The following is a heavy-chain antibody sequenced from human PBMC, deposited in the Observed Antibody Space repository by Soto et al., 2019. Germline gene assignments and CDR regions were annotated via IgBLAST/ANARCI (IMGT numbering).Heavy chain of an antibody. CDR2: ISAYNGNT. Sequence: ASVKVSCKASGYTFTSYGISWVRQAPGQGLEWMGWISAYNGNTNYAQKLQGRVTMTTDTSTSTAYMELRSLRSDDTAVYYCARDLSGYDYGVWFXPWGQGTLVTVSS. V-gene: IGHV1-18*01. CDR1: GYTFTSYG. J-gene: IGHJ5*02. D-gene: IGHD5-12*01. CDR3: ARDLSGYDYGVWFXP.